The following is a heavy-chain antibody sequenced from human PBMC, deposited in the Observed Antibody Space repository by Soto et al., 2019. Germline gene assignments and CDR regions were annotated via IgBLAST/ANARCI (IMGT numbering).Heavy chain of an antibody. CDR1: GYTFTSYD. CDR3: ASGFRVELSLDP. D-gene: IGHD1-7*01. CDR2: MNPNSGNT. V-gene: IGHV1-8*01. J-gene: IGHJ5*02. Sequence: ASVKVSCKASGYTFTSYDINWVRQATGQGLEWMGWMNPNSGNTGYAQKFQGRVTMTRNTSISTAYMELSSLRSEDTAVYYCASGFRVELSLDPWGQGTLVTVSS.